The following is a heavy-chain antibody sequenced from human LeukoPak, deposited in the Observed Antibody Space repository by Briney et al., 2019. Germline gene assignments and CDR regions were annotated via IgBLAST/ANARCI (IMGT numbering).Heavy chain of an antibody. CDR1: GGSFSGYY. CDR3: AGPYYDFWPNWFDP. J-gene: IGHJ5*02. D-gene: IGHD3-3*01. Sequence: SETLSLTCAVYGGSFSGYYWSWIRQPPGKGLEWIGEINHSGSTNYNPSLKSRVTISVDTSKNQFSLKLSSVTAADTAVYYCAGPYYDFWPNWFDPWGQGTLVTVSS. V-gene: IGHV4-34*01. CDR2: INHSGST.